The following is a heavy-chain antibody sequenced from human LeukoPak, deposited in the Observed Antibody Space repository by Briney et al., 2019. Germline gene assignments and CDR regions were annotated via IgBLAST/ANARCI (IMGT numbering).Heavy chain of an antibody. CDR1: GFTFSSYG. CDR3: ARTPSLIAAAGTGFDY. CDR2: IWYDGSNK. V-gene: IGHV3-33*01. D-gene: IGHD6-13*01. J-gene: IGHJ4*02. Sequence: PGGSLRLSCAASGFTFSSYGMHWVRQAPGKGLEWVAVIWYDGSNKYYADSVKGRFTISRDNSKNTLYLQMNSLRAEDTAVYYCARTPSLIAAAGTGFDYWGQGTLVTVSS.